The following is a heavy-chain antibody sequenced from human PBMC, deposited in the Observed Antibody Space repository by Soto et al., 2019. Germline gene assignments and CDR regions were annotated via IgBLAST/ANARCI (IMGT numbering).Heavy chain of an antibody. Sequence: TLSLTCTVSGGSVSSGSYYWSWIRQPPGKGLEWIGYIYYSGSTNYNPSLKSRVTISVDTSKNQFSLKLSSVTAADTAVYYCARTYYDFWSGSQRGPFDYWGQGTLVTVSS. V-gene: IGHV4-61*01. CDR3: ARTYYDFWSGSQRGPFDY. D-gene: IGHD3-3*01. CDR1: GGSVSSGSYY. CDR2: IYYSGST. J-gene: IGHJ4*02.